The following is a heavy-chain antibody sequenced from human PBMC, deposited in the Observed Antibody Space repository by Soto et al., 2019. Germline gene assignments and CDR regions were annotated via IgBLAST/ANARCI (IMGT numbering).Heavy chain of an antibody. D-gene: IGHD3-3*01. CDR2: IYYGGRT. V-gene: IGHV4-39*07. CDR3: ARAPVGLDTISYFDY. Sequence: SETLSLTCTVSGVSVSTNTQYWGWIRQSPGKGLEWIGSIYYGGRTYYNPSLKSRMHMSLDATRNHYSLRLTSVTAADTAVYFCARAPVGLDTISYFDYWGQGKLVTVSS. CDR1: GVSVSTNTQY. J-gene: IGHJ4*02.